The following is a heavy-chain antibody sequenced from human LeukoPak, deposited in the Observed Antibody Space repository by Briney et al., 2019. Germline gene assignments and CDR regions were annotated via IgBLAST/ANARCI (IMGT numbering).Heavy chain of an antibody. CDR2: IYSGGST. J-gene: IGHJ4*02. V-gene: IGHV3-66*01. D-gene: IGHD6-19*01. CDR1: GFTVSSNY. Sequence: QSGGSLRLSCAASGFTVSSNYMSWVRQAAGKGLEWVSVIYSGGSTYYADSVKGRFTISRDNSKNTLYLQMNSLRVEDTAVYYCARDRATAVAARPHLDWGQGTLVTVSS. CDR3: ARDRATAVAARPHLD.